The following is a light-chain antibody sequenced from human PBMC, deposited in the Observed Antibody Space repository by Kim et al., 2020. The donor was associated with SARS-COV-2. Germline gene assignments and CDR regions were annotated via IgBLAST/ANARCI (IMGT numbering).Light chain of an antibody. CDR2: DVT. CDR1: SSDVGGYNY. V-gene: IGLV2-14*01. Sequence: QSALTQPASVSGSPGQSIIISCTGTSSDVGGYNYVSWYQQHPGKAPKLMIYDVTKRPSGVSNRFSGSKSDNTASLTISGLQAEDEADYYCSSYTSISTWVFGGGTQLTVL. J-gene: IGLJ3*02. CDR3: SSYTSISTWV.